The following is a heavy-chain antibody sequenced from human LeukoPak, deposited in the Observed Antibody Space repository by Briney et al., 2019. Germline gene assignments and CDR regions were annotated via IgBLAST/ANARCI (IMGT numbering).Heavy chain of an antibody. V-gene: IGHV4-61*02. D-gene: IGHD6-19*01. CDR3: ARDFKVIRFDPGYSSGWLKGWFDP. CDR2: IYTSGST. CDR1: GGSISSGSYY. J-gene: IGHJ5*02. Sequence: SETLSLTCTVSGGSISSGSYYWSWIRQPAGKGLEWIGRIYTSGSTNYNPSLKSRVTISVDTSKNQFSLKLSSVTAADTAVYYCARDFKVIRFDPGYSSGWLKGWFDPWGQGTLVTVSS.